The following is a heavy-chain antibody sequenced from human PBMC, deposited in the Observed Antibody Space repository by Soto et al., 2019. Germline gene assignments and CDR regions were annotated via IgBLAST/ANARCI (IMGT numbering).Heavy chain of an antibody. CDR1: GGTFSSYA. CDR3: ASRYGAAGAFDI. D-gene: IGHD1-1*01. V-gene: IGHV1-69*01. CDR2: SSPIFVTA. Sequence: QVQLVQSGAEVKKPWSSVKVSCKASGGTFSSYAISWVRQAPGQGLEWMGGSSPIFVTANYAQKFQGRVTITADESTSTAYMELSSLRSEHTAVYYCASRYGAAGAFDIWGQGTMVTVSS. J-gene: IGHJ3*02.